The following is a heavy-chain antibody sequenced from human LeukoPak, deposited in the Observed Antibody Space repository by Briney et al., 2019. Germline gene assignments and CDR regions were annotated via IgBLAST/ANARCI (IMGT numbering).Heavy chain of an antibody. J-gene: IGHJ3*02. Sequence: SETLSLTCTVSGGSISSSYWSWIRQPPGKGLEWIGRIYTSGSTNYNPSLKSRVTISVDTSKNQFSLKLSFVTAADTAVYYCARDVVVPAARGDAFDIWGQGTMVTVSS. CDR2: IYTSGST. V-gene: IGHV4-4*08. D-gene: IGHD2-2*01. CDR1: GGSISSSY. CDR3: ARDVVVPAARGDAFDI.